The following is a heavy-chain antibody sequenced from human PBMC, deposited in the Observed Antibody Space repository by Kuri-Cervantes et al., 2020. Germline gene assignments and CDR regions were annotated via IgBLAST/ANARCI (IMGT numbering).Heavy chain of an antibody. J-gene: IGHJ6*03. D-gene: IGHD3-3*01. CDR2: ISYDGSNK. CDR1: GFTFSSYG. Sequence: GGSLRLSCAASGFTFSSYGMHWVRQAPGKGLEWAAVISYDGSNKYYADSVKGRFTISRDNSKNTLYLQMNSLRAEDTAVYYCARVESPFLDYYYYMDVWGKGTTVTVSS. CDR3: ARVESPFLDYYYYMDV. V-gene: IGHV3-30*03.